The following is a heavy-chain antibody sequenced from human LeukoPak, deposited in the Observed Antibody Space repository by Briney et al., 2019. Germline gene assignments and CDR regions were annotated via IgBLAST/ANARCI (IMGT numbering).Heavy chain of an antibody. CDR3: ARARIAVAGTSDAFDI. Sequence: SETLSLTCAVYGGSFSGYYWSWIRQPPGKGLEWIGEINHSGSTNYNPSLKSRVTISVDTSKNQFSLKLSSVTAADTAVYYCARARIAVAGTSDAFDIWGQGTMVTVSS. CDR2: INHSGST. J-gene: IGHJ3*02. CDR1: GGSFSGYY. V-gene: IGHV4-34*01. D-gene: IGHD6-19*01.